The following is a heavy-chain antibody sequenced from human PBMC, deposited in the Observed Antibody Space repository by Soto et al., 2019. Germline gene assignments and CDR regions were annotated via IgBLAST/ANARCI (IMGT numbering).Heavy chain of an antibody. J-gene: IGHJ1*01. Sequence: GGSLRLSCAASGFTFDDYAMHWVRQAPGKGLEWVSLISWDGGSTYYADSVKGRFTISRDNSKNSLYLQMNSLRAEDTALYYCAKDRACSGGSCYSYFQHWGQGTLVTVSS. D-gene: IGHD2-15*01. CDR1: GFTFDDYA. CDR2: ISWDGGST. CDR3: AKDRACSGGSCYSYFQH. V-gene: IGHV3-43D*03.